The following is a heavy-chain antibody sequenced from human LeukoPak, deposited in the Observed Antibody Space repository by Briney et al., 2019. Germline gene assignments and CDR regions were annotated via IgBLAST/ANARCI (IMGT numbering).Heavy chain of an antibody. CDR1: GYDFSNYW. V-gene: IGHV5-51*01. D-gene: IGHD5/OR15-5a*01. J-gene: IGHJ4*02. CDR3: ARRSSIGSPLFDY. CDR2: IYPDDSDT. Sequence: HGGSLKISCKGFGYDFSNYWIGWVRQMPGKGLEWMGIIYPDDSDTRYSPSFEGQVTVSAAKSISTAYLQWSSLKTSDTAMYYCARRSSIGSPLFDYWGQGTLVTVSS.